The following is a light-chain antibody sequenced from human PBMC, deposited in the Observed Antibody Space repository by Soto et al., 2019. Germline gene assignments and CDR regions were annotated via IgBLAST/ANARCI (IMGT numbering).Light chain of an antibody. CDR2: RAS. V-gene: IGKV1-5*03. CDR1: QSISSY. Sequence: PSSLSASVGYRVNITCRASQSISSYLNWYQQKPGKAPKLLIYRASILESGVPSRFSGSGYGTEFTLTITSLQPDDFATYYCQQYESNSAFGQGTKVDI. J-gene: IGKJ1*01. CDR3: QQYESNSA.